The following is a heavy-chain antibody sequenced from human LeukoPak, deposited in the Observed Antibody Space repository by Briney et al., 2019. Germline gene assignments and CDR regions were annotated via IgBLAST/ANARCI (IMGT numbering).Heavy chain of an antibody. CDR1: GYTYSNLG. CDR2: ISGDNGNK. CDR3: ARDYGVLTGYHPFDY. D-gene: IGHD3-9*01. Sequence: ASVNESCKASGYTYSNLGLSWVRPAACQEREWMGWISGDNGNKKYAQDLEDRVTMTTNTSTSTAYMELRSLRSDETAVYYCARDYGVLTGYHPFDYWGQGTLVTVSS. V-gene: IGHV1-18*01. J-gene: IGHJ4*02.